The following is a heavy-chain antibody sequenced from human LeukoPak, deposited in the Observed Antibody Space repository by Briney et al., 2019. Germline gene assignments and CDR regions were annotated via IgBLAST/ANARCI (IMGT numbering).Heavy chain of an antibody. J-gene: IGHJ6*03. D-gene: IGHD3-3*01. Sequence: ASVKVSCKASGYTFTSYGISWVRQAPGQGLEWMGWISAYNGNTNYAQKLQGRVTMTTDTSTSTAYMELRSLRSDDTAVYYCARGDEFYDFWSGPNADYYYMDVWGKGTTVTVSS. CDR2: ISAYNGNT. V-gene: IGHV1-18*01. CDR3: ARGDEFYDFWSGPNADYYYMDV. CDR1: GYTFTSYG.